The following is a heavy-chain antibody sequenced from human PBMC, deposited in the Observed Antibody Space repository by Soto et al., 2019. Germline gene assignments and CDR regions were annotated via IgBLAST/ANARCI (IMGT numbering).Heavy chain of an antibody. V-gene: IGHV3-7*01. Sequence: TWIRQSPGKGLEWVANIKQDGSSKHYVDSVKGRFTISRDNAKNSLYLDMNSLRVDDTAVYYCATTRGLDYWGQGTLVTVSS. J-gene: IGHJ4*02. CDR3: ATTRGLDY. CDR2: IKQDGSSK.